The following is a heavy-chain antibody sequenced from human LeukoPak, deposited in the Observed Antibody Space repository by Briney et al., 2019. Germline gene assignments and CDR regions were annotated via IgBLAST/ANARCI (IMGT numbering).Heavy chain of an antibody. Sequence: VGALRLSCAHSGFTFRSYSMNGVRPAPGQGGAGVSSICVSSSYIHYADSVKGRFTISRDNANNSLYLQMNSLRAEDTAVYYCAKGGSGSSHLPRDFDYWGQGTLVTVSS. CDR2: ICVSSSYI. V-gene: IGHV3-21*04. J-gene: IGHJ4*02. D-gene: IGHD3-10*01. CDR3: AKGGSGSSHLPRDFDY. CDR1: GFTFRSYS.